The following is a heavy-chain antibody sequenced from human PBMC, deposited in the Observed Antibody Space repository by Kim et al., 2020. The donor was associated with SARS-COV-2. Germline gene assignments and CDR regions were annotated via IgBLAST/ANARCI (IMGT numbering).Heavy chain of an antibody. D-gene: IGHD3-16*01. J-gene: IGHJ3*01. CDR1: GFTFSAYD. V-gene: IGHV3-48*02. CDR3: VRDRMGGAFDV. CDR2: ITKSSTTI. Sequence: GGSLRLSCATSGFTFSAYDMNWVRQAPGKGLEWLSFITKSSTTIYYADSVKGRFTISRDNVKNSLYLQMNSLRDEDTALYYCVRDRMGGAFDVWGQGTMVTVS.